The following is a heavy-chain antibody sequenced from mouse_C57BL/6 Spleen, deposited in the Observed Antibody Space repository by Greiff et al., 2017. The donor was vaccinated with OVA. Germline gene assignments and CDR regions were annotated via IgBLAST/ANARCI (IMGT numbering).Heavy chain of an antibody. CDR2: IDPSDSYT. Sequence: QVQLQQPGAELVKPGASVKLSCKASGYTFTSYWMQWVKQRPGQGLEWIGEIDPSDSYTNYNEKFKGKATFTADTSSNTAYMQLSSLTTEDSAIYYCAREAGILYAMDYWGQGTSVTVSS. V-gene: IGHV1-50*01. J-gene: IGHJ4*01. CDR3: AREAGILYAMDY. CDR1: GYTFTSYW. D-gene: IGHD4-1*01.